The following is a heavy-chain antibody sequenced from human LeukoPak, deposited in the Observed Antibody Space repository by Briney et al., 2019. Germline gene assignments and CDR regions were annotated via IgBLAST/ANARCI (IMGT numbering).Heavy chain of an antibody. CDR2: IYHSGST. D-gene: IGHD3-10*01. V-gene: IGHV4-38-2*02. J-gene: IGHJ4*02. CDR1: GYSISSGYY. CDR3: ARKRAITMVRGGLDY. Sequence: SETLSLTCTVSGYSISSGYYWGWIRQPPGKGLEWIGSIYHSGSTYYNPSLKSRVTISVDTSKNQFSLKLSSVTAADTAVYYCARKRAITMVRGGLDYWGQGTLVTVSS.